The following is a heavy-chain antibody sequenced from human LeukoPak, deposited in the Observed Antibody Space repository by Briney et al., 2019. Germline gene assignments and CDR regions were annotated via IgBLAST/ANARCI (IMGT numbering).Heavy chain of an antibody. J-gene: IGHJ6*03. D-gene: IGHD7-27*01. Sequence: SETLSLTCDVYGGSFSGYKWNWIRHPPGKRLECISEIKHSQSTNYNPSLKIPVTISVDTSKNQFSLKLSSVTAPDTAVYYCARGWGVGYYYMDVWGKGTTVTVSS. V-gene: IGHV4-34*01. CDR2: IKHSQST. CDR1: GGSFSGYK. CDR3: ARGWGVGYYYMDV.